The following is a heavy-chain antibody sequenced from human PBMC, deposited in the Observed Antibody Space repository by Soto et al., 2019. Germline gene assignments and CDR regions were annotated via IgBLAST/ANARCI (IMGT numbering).Heavy chain of an antibody. CDR1: GYAFTSYG. Sequence: ASVKVSCKASGYAFTSYGISWVRQAPGQGLEWMGWIGAYNGNTNYAQKLQGRVTMTTDTSTSTAYMELRSLRSDDTAVYYCARGSDSSGYFPGMCDYWGQGTLVTVSS. V-gene: IGHV1-18*04. CDR3: ARGSDSSGYFPGMCDY. CDR2: IGAYNGNT. J-gene: IGHJ4*02. D-gene: IGHD3-22*01.